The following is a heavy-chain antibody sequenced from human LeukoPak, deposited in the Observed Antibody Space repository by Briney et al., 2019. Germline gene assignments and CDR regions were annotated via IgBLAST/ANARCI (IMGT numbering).Heavy chain of an antibody. CDR3: ARSGSYFLEAFDI. J-gene: IGHJ3*02. Sequence: ASVKVSCKASGYTFTSYDINWVRQATGQGLEWMGWMNPNSGNTNYAQKLQGRVTMTTDTSTSTAYMELRSLRSDDTAVYYCARSGSYFLEAFDIWGQGTMVTVSS. CDR1: GYTFTSYD. V-gene: IGHV1-18*01. D-gene: IGHD1-26*01. CDR2: MNPNSGNT.